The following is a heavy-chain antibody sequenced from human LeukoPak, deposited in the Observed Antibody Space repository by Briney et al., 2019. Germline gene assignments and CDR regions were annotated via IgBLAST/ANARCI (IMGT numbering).Heavy chain of an antibody. Sequence: GGSLRLSCAASGFTFSDYYMSWIRQAPGKGLEWVSYISSSGSTIYCADSVKGRFTISRDNAKNSLYLQMNSLRAEDTAVYYCARDPRYYDSSGYYRTFDYWGQGTLVTVSS. J-gene: IGHJ4*02. CDR3: ARDPRYYDSSGYYRTFDY. V-gene: IGHV3-11*01. CDR1: GFTFSDYY. CDR2: ISSSGSTI. D-gene: IGHD3-22*01.